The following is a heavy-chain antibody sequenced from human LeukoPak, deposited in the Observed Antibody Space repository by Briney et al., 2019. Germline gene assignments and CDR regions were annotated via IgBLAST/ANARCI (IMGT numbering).Heavy chain of an antibody. CDR2: ISTGSNFI. J-gene: IGHJ4*02. CDR1: GFTFSSYR. CDR3: AKDNRGGIAAAGSDY. Sequence: GGSLRLSCEVSGFTFSSYRMNWVRQAPGKGLEWVASISTGSNFIYYGDSVKGRFTISRDNAKNPLYLQMNSLRAEDTAVYYCAKDNRGGIAAAGSDYWGQGTLVTVSS. V-gene: IGHV3-21*01. D-gene: IGHD6-13*01.